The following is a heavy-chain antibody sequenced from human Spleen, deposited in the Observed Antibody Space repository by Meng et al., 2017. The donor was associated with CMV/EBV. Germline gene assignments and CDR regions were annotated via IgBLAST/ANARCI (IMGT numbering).Heavy chain of an antibody. D-gene: IGHD3-3*01. J-gene: IGHJ4*02. V-gene: IGHV3-21*01. CDR2: ISPTSDYM. CDR1: GFTFSTYS. CDR3: ARDEGGVLRFS. Sequence: GESLKISCAASGFTFSTYSMNWVRQAPGKGLEWVSSISPTSDYMYHADSVKGRFIISRDNSKNTLYLQVNSLRAEDTAVYFCARDEGGVLRFSWGQGTLVTVSS.